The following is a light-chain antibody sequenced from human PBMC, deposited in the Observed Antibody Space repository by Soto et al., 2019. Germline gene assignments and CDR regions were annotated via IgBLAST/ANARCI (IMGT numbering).Light chain of an antibody. CDR2: GNS. J-gene: IGLJ2*01. CDR3: QSYDSSLSGVV. V-gene: IGLV1-40*01. CDR1: SSNIGAHYD. Sequence: QAVVTQPPSVSGAPGQRVTISCTGSSSNIGAHYDVHWYQQLPGTAPKLLIYGNSNRPSGVPDRFSGSKSDTSASLAITGLQAEDEADYYCQSYDSSLSGVVFGGGTKLTVL.